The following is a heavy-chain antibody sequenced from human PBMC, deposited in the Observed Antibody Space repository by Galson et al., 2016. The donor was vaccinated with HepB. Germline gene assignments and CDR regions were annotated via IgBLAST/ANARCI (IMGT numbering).Heavy chain of an antibody. D-gene: IGHD7-27*01. CDR1: RFTFSNYE. J-gene: IGHJ3*02. CDR2: TSDDGGNK. Sequence: SLRLSCAASRFTFSNYEMHWVRQAPGKGLEWLAVTSDDGGNKYYAESVKGRFTISRDNSKNTMYLQMNSLRAEDTAVYYCARANLHYTGDYYPRRLGGFDIWGQGTMVTVSS. CDR3: ARANLHYTGDYYPRRLGGFDI. V-gene: IGHV3-30-3*01.